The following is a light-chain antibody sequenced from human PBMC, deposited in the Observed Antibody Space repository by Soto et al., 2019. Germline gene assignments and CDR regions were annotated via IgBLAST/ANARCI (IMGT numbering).Light chain of an antibody. Sequence: EIVLTQSPGTLSLSPGERATLSCRASQSVSSSYLAWYQQKPGQAPRLLIYGASSRATGIPDRFSGSGSGTYFTLTISRLGPEDFAVYYCQQFYSSLYTFGQGTKREIK. CDR3: QQFYSSLYT. CDR2: GAS. V-gene: IGKV3-20*01. J-gene: IGKJ2*01. CDR1: QSVSSSY.